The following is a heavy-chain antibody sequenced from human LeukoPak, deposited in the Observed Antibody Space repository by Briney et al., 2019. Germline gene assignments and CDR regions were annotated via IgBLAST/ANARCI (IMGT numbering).Heavy chain of an antibody. CDR3: ARRAGAYSHPYDY. Sequence: GGSLRLSCAASASTFSRYGMHWVRQAPGKGLEWVSFIYSDNTHYSDSVKGRFTISRDNSKNTLYLQMNSLRAEDTAVYYCARRAGAYSHPYDYWGQGTLVTVSS. CDR2: IYSDNT. CDR1: ASTFSRYG. J-gene: IGHJ4*02. D-gene: IGHD4/OR15-4a*01. V-gene: IGHV3-NL1*01.